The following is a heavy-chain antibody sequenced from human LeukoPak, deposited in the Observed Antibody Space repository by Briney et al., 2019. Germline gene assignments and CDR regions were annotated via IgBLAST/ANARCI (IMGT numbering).Heavy chain of an antibody. Sequence: QPGGSLRLSCAASGFTFSSYWMHWVRQTPGKGLVWVSGIQSDGSTTTYADFVEGRFTISRDNAKNSMYLQMNSLSAEDTAVYYCAGERGLEDRSTWYFYSDYWGQGTLVTVSS. CDR3: AGERGLEDRSTWYFYSDY. CDR2: IQSDGSTT. J-gene: IGHJ4*02. V-gene: IGHV3-74*03. CDR1: GFTFSSYW. D-gene: IGHD2-2*01.